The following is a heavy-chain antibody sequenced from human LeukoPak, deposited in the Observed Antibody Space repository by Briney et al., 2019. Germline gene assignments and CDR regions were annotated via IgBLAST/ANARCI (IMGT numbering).Heavy chain of an antibody. J-gene: IGHJ4*02. CDR1: GFTFSNAW. CDR2: IKSKTDGGTT. CDR3: TTDVPDDYPPYFDY. D-gene: IGHD4-11*01. V-gene: IGHV3-15*01. Sequence: PGGSLRLSCAASGFTFSNAWMSWVRQAPGKGLEWVGRIKSKTDGGTTDYAAPVKGRFTISRDDSKNTLYLQMNSLKTEDTAVYYCTTDVPDDYPPYFDYWGQGTLVTVSS.